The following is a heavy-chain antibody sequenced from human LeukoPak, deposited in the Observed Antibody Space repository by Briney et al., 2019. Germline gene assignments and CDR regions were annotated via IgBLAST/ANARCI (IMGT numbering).Heavy chain of an antibody. CDR1: GFSLSTTGVT. D-gene: IGHD3-3*01. J-gene: IGHJ4*02. Sequence: SGPTLVKPTQTLTLTCNFSGFSLSTTGVTVGWIRQFPGRTLEWLALIYWDDEKRYNPSVKSRVSIARGASEKQVVLTMTNVDPVDTATYYCIHFLQFYSFDYWGQGALVTVSS. V-gene: IGHV2-5*02. CDR2: IYWDDEK. CDR3: IHFLQFYSFDY.